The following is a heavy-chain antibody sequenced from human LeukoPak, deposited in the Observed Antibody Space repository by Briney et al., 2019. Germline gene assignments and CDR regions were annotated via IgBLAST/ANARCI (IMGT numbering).Heavy chain of an antibody. D-gene: IGHD2-2*03. CDR3: ARAVLDIVVVPAGDDAFDI. CDR2: IKQDGSEK. J-gene: IGHJ3*02. CDR1: GGSISSSSYY. Sequence: PSETLSLTCTVSGGSISSSSYYWSWVRQAPGKGLEWVANIKQDGSEKYYVDSVKGRFTISRDNAKNSLYLQMNSLRAEDTAVYYCARAVLDIVVVPAGDDAFDIWGQGTMVTVSS. V-gene: IGHV3-7*04.